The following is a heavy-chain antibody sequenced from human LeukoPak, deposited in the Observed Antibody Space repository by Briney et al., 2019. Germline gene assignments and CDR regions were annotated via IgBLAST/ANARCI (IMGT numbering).Heavy chain of an antibody. J-gene: IGHJ4*02. D-gene: IGHD5-24*01. Sequence: GGSLRFSCAASGFTVSSNYMNWVRQAPGKGLEWVSVIYGGGNIYYPDSVKGRFTISRDNSKNTLYLQMNSLRAEDTAVYYCARGAGYNYPYYFDYWGQGTLVTVSS. V-gene: IGHV3-53*01. CDR2: IYGGGNI. CDR1: GFTVSSNY. CDR3: ARGAGYNYPYYFDY.